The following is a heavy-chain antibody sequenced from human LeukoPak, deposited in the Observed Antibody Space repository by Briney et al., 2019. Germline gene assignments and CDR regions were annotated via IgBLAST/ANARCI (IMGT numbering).Heavy chain of an antibody. CDR2: ITNDGRSK. CDR1: GLTFSNYA. CDR3: ANQQGGNPAY. V-gene: IGHV3-74*01. J-gene: IGHJ4*02. Sequence: GGSLRLSCAASGLTFSNYAMSWVRQAPGKGLVWVSRITNDGRSKTYADSVKGRFTISRDNGKNILYLQVKSLRAEDTAVYYCANQQGGNPAYWGQGTLVTVSS. D-gene: IGHD1-14*01.